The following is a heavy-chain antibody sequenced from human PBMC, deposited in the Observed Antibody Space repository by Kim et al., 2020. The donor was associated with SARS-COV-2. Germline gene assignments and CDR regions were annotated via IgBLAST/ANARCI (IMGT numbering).Heavy chain of an antibody. J-gene: IGHJ4*02. Sequence: GGSLRLSCAASGFTVSSNYMTWVRQAPGKGLEWVSVIYTSDTTYYADSVKGRFTISRDNSKNTVYLQMNSLRAEDTAVYYCATGRLYDSSGYYHYWGQGT. CDR3: ATGRLYDSSGYYHY. CDR1: GFTVSSNY. CDR2: IYTSDTT. D-gene: IGHD3-22*01. V-gene: IGHV3-66*01.